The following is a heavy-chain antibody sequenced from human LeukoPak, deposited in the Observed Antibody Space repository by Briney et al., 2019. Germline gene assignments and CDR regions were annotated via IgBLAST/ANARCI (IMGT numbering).Heavy chain of an antibody. J-gene: IGHJ6*02. V-gene: IGHV4-59*01. CDR3: ARVTHYYGSGRFTYYYYGMDV. CDR1: GGSISSYY. Sequence: SETLSLTCTVSGGSISSYYWSWIRRPAGKGLEWIGYIDYSGSTNYNPSLKSRVTISVDTSKNQFALKLSSVTAADTAVAYCARVTHYYGSGRFTYYYYGMDVWGQGTTVTVSS. CDR2: IDYSGST. D-gene: IGHD3-10*01.